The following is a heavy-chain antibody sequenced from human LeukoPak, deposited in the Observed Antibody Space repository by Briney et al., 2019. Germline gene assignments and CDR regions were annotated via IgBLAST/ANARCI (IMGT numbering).Heavy chain of an antibody. V-gene: IGHV4-4*07. J-gene: IGHJ4*02. Sequence: SETLSLTCTVSGGSLSSYYWSWVRQPAGKGLEWIGRIYASGNTNYNPSLKGRVTMTVDTSKNQFSLKLTSVTAADTAVYYCARASWAYSPFDSWGQGTLVTVSS. CDR2: IYASGNT. CDR1: GGSLSSYY. D-gene: IGHD2-21*01. CDR3: ARASWAYSPFDS.